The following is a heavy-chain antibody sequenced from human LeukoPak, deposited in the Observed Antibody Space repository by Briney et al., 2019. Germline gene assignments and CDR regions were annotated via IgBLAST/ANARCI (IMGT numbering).Heavy chain of an antibody. V-gene: IGHV1-69*13. CDR3: ATTRDYYENSGYTLLQD. D-gene: IGHD3-22*01. J-gene: IGHJ1*01. CDR1: GYTFTSYG. Sequence: GASVKVSCKASGYTFTSYGISWVRQAPGQGLEWLGGIIPILGTSNYAQSFQGRVTITADESSGTAYMALSSLRSEDTAIYYCATTRDYYENSGYTLLQDWGQGTLVTVSS. CDR2: IIPILGTS.